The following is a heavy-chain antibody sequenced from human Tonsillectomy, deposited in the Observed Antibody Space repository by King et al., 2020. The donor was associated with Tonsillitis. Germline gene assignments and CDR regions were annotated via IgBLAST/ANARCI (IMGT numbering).Heavy chain of an antibody. CDR2: IYYSGST. Sequence: QLQESGPGLVKPSETLSLTCTVSGGSISSTSYYWGWIRQPPGKGLGWIGSIYYSGSTYYNPSLKSRFTISVDTSKNQFSLKLSSVTAADTAVYYCARRNDFWSGSIDAFDIWGRGTMVTVSS. J-gene: IGHJ3*02. D-gene: IGHD3-3*01. CDR1: GGSISSTSYY. V-gene: IGHV4-39*01. CDR3: ARRNDFWSGSIDAFDI.